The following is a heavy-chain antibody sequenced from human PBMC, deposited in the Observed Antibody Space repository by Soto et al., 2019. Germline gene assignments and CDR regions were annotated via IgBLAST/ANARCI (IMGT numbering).Heavy chain of an antibody. V-gene: IGHV4-39*01. CDR1: GVSISSSSDY. J-gene: IGHJ6*03. Sequence: QPQLQESGPVLVKPSETLSLTCTVSGVSISSSSDYWGWIRQPPGKGLEWIGSIFYTGSTYYNTSSESRVSISIGPAKNSFSLTLSSVTDADTVVYYCVRPVNFYYYYMDVWGKGTTVTVSS. CDR2: IFYTGST. CDR3: VRPVNFYYYYMDV.